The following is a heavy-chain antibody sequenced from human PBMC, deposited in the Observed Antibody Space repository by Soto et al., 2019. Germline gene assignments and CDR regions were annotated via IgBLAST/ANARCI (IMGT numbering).Heavy chain of an antibody. CDR2: ISYGGSNK. J-gene: IGHJ4*02. CDR3: ARWEGADSSGYYPT. CDR1: GFAFSRYG. D-gene: IGHD3-22*01. Sequence: PGEFLRVACAAAGFAFSRYGRPWVRQARGQGLEWVAVISYGGSNKYYADSVTGRCAISRDNSENTLYLQMNSLRAEDTAVYYCARWEGADSSGYYPTWGQGTQVTVSS. V-gene: IGHV3-30*03.